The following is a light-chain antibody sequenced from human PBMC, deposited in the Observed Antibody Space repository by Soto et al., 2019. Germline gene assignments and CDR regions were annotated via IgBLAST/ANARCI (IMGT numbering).Light chain of an antibody. CDR3: QKYNSAPPYT. J-gene: IGKJ2*01. Sequence: DIQMTQSPSSLSASVGDRVTITCRASQGISKYLAWYQQKPGKVPKLLIYAASSLQSGGPSRFSGSGSGTDFTLTISSLQPEDVATYYCQKYNSAPPYTFGQGTKLEIK. V-gene: IGKV1-27*01. CDR2: AAS. CDR1: QGISKY.